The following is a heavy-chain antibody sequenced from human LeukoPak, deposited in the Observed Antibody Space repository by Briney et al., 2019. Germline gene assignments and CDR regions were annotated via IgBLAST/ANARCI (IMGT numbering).Heavy chain of an antibody. CDR1: GFTFSSYA. Sequence: GGSLRLSCSASGFTFSSYAMHWVRQAPGKGLEWVAVIWYDGSNKHYADSVKGRFTISRDNSKNTLYLQMNSLRAEDTAVYYCARGVYGSGSYPPNHFDYWGQGTLVTVSS. V-gene: IGHV3-33*08. CDR2: IWYDGSNK. D-gene: IGHD3-10*01. CDR3: ARGVYGSGSYPPNHFDY. J-gene: IGHJ4*02.